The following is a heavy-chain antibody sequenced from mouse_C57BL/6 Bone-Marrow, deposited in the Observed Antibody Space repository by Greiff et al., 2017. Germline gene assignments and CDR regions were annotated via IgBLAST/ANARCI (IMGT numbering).Heavy chain of an antibody. D-gene: IGHD2-1*01. J-gene: IGHJ3*01. CDR1: GYTFTSYW. CDR2: IDPSDSYT. V-gene: IGHV1-69*01. CDR3: SVYYGNPWFAY. Sequence: QVQLQQPGAELVMPGASVKLSCKASGYTFTSYWMHWVKQRPGQGLEWIGEIDPSDSYTNYNQKFKGKYTLTVDKSSSTAYMQHSSLRSEDSAVYDFSVYYGNPWFAYWGQGTLVTVSA.